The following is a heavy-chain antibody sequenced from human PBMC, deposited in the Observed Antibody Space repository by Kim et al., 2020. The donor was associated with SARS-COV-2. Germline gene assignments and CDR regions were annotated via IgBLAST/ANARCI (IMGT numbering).Heavy chain of an antibody. V-gene: IGHV4-39*01. CDR3: ARRSLYYYDSSGWVDY. D-gene: IGHD3-22*01. Sequence: SLKRRVTISVETSKNQFSLKLSSVTAADTAVYYCARRSLYYYDSSGWVDYWGQGTLVTVSS. J-gene: IGHJ4*02.